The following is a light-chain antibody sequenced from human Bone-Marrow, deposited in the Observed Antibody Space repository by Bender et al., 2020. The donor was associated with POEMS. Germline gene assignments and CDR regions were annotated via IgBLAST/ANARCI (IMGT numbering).Light chain of an antibody. V-gene: IGLV6-57*01. J-gene: IGLJ1*01. CDR3: QSYDNNVYV. CDR2: YDN. CDR1: SGNIASYF. Sequence: NFMLTQPHSVSASPGKTVTISCTRSSGNIASYFVQWYQQRPGSSPTTVIFYDNLRPSGVPDRFSVSVDSSSNSASLTISGQKTEDEDDYYCQSYDNNVYVFGTGTKVTVL.